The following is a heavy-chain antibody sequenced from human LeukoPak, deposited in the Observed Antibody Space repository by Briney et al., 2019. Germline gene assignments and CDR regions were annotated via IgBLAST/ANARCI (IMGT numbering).Heavy chain of an antibody. V-gene: IGHV4-59*01. CDR1: GGSIRSYY. J-gene: IGHJ4*02. Sequence: PSETLSLTCTVSGGSIRSYYWSWIRQAPGKGLEHIGYIYYSGSTNYNPSLKSRVTTSIDTSRNQFSLKLSSVTAADTAVYYCARVLKFYYSSGSYSYYFDCWGRGTLVTVSS. D-gene: IGHD3-10*01. CDR3: ARVLKFYYSSGSYSYYFDC. CDR2: IYYSGST.